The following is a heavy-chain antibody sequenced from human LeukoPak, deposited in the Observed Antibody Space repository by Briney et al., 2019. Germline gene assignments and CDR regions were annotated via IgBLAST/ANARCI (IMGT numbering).Heavy chain of an antibody. D-gene: IGHD1-7*01. Sequence: ASLKVSCKASGYTFTAYNMHWVRQAPGQGLEWMGWINPNSGGTNYAQKFQGRVTMTRDTSITTAYMELTRVRSDDTAVYYCARVKAPKVELRRHYFYGMDAWGQGTTVTVSS. V-gene: IGHV1-2*02. CDR3: ARVKAPKVELRRHYFYGMDA. J-gene: IGHJ6*02. CDR1: GYTFTAYN. CDR2: INPNSGGT.